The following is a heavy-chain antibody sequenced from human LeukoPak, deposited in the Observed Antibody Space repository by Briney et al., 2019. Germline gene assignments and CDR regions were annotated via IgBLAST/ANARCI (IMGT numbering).Heavy chain of an antibody. Sequence: GGSLRLSCAASGFIFSSYWMTWVRQAPGKGLEWVANIKQAGSENSYVDSVKGRFTISRDNAKNSLYLQINSLRAEDTAVYYCARADYDILTGAVSWFDPWGQGTLVTVSS. CDR1: GFIFSSYW. V-gene: IGHV3-7*03. J-gene: IGHJ5*02. CDR3: ARADYDILTGAVSWFDP. D-gene: IGHD3-9*01. CDR2: IKQAGSEN.